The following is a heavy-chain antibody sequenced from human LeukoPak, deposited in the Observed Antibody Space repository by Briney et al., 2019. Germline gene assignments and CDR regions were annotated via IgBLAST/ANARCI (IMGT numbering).Heavy chain of an antibody. D-gene: IGHD3-10*01. CDR3: ARDGNGLGLLWFGELLWD. V-gene: IGHV4-39*07. CDR1: GGSISSSSYY. J-gene: IGHJ4*02. CDR2: IYYSGST. Sequence: SETLSLTCTVSGGSISSSSYYWGWIRQPPGKGLEWIGSIYYSGSTYYNPSLKSRVTISVDTSKNQFSLKLSSVTAADTAVYYCARDGNGLGLLWFGELLWDWGQGTLVTVSS.